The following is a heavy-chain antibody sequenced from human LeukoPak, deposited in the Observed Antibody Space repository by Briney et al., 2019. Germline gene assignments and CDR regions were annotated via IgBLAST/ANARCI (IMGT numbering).Heavy chain of an antibody. CDR1: GFTFSSYA. V-gene: IGHV3-23*01. J-gene: IGHJ6*02. CDR3: AKDGVVATSKVNYYYGMDI. D-gene: IGHD5-12*01. Sequence: GGSLRLSCAASGFTFSSYAMSWVRQAPGKGLEWVSAISGSGGSTYYADSVKGRFTISGDNSKNTLYLQMNSLRAEDTAVYYCAKDGVVATSKVNYYYGMDIWGQGTTVTVSS. CDR2: ISGSGGST.